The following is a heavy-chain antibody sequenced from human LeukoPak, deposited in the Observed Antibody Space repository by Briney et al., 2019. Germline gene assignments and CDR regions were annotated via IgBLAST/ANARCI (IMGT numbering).Heavy chain of an antibody. Sequence: ASVKVSCKASGYSFTTYHIHWVRQAPGQGLEWMGIIKDSGTTISPQKFQGRVTMTRDTSTSTVYMEVSSLRSEDTAVYYCARESPHTFYFDYWGQGTLVTVSS. CDR1: GYSFTTYH. CDR2: IKDSGTT. CDR3: ARESPHTFYFDY. J-gene: IGHJ4*02. V-gene: IGHV1-46*01. D-gene: IGHD3-16*01.